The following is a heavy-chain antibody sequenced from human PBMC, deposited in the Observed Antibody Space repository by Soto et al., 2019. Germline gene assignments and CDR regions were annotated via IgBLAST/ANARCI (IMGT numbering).Heavy chain of an antibody. V-gene: IGHV1-69*02. D-gene: IGHD6-19*01. CDR3: ARGAGSGSDY. J-gene: IGHJ4*02. Sequence: QVQLVQSGAEVKKPGSSVKVSCKASGGTFSSYTISWVRQAPGQGLEWMGRIIPILGIANYAQKFQCRVTITADKSTSTAYMELSSLRSEDTAGYYCARGAGSGSDYWGQGTLVTVSS. CDR1: GGTFSSYT. CDR2: IIPILGIA.